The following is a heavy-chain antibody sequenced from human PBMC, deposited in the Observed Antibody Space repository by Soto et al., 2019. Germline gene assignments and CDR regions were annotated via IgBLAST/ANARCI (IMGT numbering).Heavy chain of an antibody. CDR3: ARSXPVVTAP. CDR1: GGSISSGGYY. CDR2: IYYSGST. Sequence: QVQLQESGPGLVKPSQTLSLTCTVSGGSISSGGYYWSWIRQHPGKGLEWIGYIYYSGSTYYNPSLXMXXXIXXDTSKNQFSLKLSSVTAADTAVYYCARSXPVVTAPWGQGTLVTVSS. D-gene: IGHD2-21*02. J-gene: IGHJ5*02. V-gene: IGHV4-31*03.